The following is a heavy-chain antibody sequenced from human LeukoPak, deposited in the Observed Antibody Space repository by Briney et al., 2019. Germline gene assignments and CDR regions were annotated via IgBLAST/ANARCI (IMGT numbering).Heavy chain of an antibody. Sequence: SETLSLTCTGSGGSFNVYHWRWIRQPPGKGLEWIGETSHSGSTNYNPSLMSRVTVSVDTSKKQFSLKLTSVTAADTAVYYCALVVDYSGSGTYLVDYWGQGTLVTVSS. CDR1: GGSFNVYH. D-gene: IGHD3-10*01. J-gene: IGHJ4*02. CDR2: TSHSGST. V-gene: IGHV4-34*01. CDR3: ALVVDYSGSGTYLVDY.